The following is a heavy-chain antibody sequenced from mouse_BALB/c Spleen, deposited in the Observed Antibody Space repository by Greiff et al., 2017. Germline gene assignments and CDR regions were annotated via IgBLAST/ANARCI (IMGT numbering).Heavy chain of an antibody. D-gene: IGHD2-2*01. V-gene: IGHV5-9-4*01. CDR1: GFTFSSYA. CDR2: ISSGGSYT. J-gene: IGHJ4*01. CDR3: ARRLPDAMDY. Sequence: EVKLVESGGGLVKPGGSLKLSCAASGFTFSSYAMSWVRQSPEKRLEWVAEISSGGSYTYYPDTVTGRFTISRDNAKNTLYLEMSSLRSEDTAMYYCARRLPDAMDYWGQGTSVTVSS.